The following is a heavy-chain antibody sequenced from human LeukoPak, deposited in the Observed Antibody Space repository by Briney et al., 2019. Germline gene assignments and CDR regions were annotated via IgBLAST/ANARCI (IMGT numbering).Heavy chain of an antibody. CDR3: ARRRSLAAAGGLYYYYMDV. CDR2: ISSSSSYI. Sequence: GGSLRLSCAASGFTFSSYGMSWVRQAPGKGLEWVSSISSSSSYIYYADSVKGRFTISRDNAKNSLYLQMNSLRAEDTAVYYCARRRSLAAAGGLYYYYMDVWGKGTTVTVSS. D-gene: IGHD6-13*01. J-gene: IGHJ6*03. CDR1: GFTFSSYG. V-gene: IGHV3-21*01.